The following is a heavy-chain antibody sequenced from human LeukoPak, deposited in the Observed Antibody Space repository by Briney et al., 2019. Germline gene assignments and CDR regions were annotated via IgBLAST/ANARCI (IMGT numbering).Heavy chain of an antibody. Sequence: ASVTVSFKASGYTFTCYRISWLRPPPGQGLEWMGCITAYNGNTNYAQKLQGRVTMTTDTSTSTAYMELRSLRSDDTAVYYCARDGHSSSWGLYYYYGMDVWGQGATVTVSS. CDR2: ITAYNGNT. CDR3: ARDGHSSSWGLYYYYGMDV. J-gene: IGHJ6*02. CDR1: GYTFTCYR. V-gene: IGHV1-18*01. D-gene: IGHD6-13*01.